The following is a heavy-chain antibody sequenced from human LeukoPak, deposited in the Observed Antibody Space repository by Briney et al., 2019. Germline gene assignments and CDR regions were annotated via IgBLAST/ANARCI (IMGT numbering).Heavy chain of an antibody. D-gene: IGHD3-16*01. CDR2: INHSGST. Sequence: PSETLSLTCAVYGGSFSGYYWSWIRQPPGKGLEWIGEINHSGSTNYNPSLKSRVTISVDTSKNQFSLKLSSVTAADTAVYYCARLTYDYVWGSYRGKFDPWGQGTLVTVSS. CDR1: GGSFSGYY. CDR3: ARLTYDYVWGSYRGKFDP. J-gene: IGHJ5*02. V-gene: IGHV4-34*01.